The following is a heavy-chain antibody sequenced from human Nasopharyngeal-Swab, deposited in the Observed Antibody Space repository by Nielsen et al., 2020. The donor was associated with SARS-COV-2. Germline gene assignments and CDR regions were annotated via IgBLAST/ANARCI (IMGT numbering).Heavy chain of an antibody. Sequence: GESLKISCAASGFTFSKFYMSWVRQAAGKGLEWVANIKQDGSGSYYVDSVKGRFTISRDDANNSLYLQMNSLRAGDTGVYYCARVSRAISGDYWGQGTLVTVSS. CDR3: ARVSRAISGDY. CDR2: IKQDGSGS. V-gene: IGHV3-7*01. CDR1: GFTFSKFY. D-gene: IGHD1-20*01. J-gene: IGHJ4*02.